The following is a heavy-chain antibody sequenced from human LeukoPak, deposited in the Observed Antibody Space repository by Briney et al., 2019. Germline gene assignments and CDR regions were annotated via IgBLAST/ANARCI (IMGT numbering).Heavy chain of an antibody. CDR3: ARFSGSSNFDY. D-gene: IGHD1-26*01. CDR1: GYTFSGYF. CDR2: IYPNSGGT. Sequence: ASVTVSFRASGYTFSGYFMHWVRQAPGQGLEWMGWIYPNSGGTKYAQKFQGRVTMTRDTSISTIYMELSSLRSDDTAVYYCARFSGSSNFDYWGQGTLVTVSS. J-gene: IGHJ4*02. V-gene: IGHV1-2*02.